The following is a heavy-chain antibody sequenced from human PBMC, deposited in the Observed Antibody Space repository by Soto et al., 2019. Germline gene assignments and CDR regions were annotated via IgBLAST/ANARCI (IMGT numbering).Heavy chain of an antibody. Sequence: GESLKISCKGSGYSFTVYWISWVRQMPGKGLEWMGRIDPSDSYTNYSPSFQGHVTISADKSISTAYLQWSSLKASDTAMYYCARQVVVVAATDYYYGMDVWGQGTTVTVSS. CDR1: GYSFTVYW. CDR2: IDPSDSYT. J-gene: IGHJ6*02. D-gene: IGHD2-15*01. CDR3: ARQVVVVAATDYYYGMDV. V-gene: IGHV5-10-1*01.